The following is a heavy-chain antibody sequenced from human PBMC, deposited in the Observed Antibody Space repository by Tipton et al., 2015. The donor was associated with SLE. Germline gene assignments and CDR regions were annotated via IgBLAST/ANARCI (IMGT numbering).Heavy chain of an antibody. V-gene: IGHV4-31*03. J-gene: IGHJ5*02. CDR2: IQFSGST. D-gene: IGHD3-10*01. CDR1: GGSITSGGYY. CDR3: VRGGGSSSGRWFDP. Sequence: TLSLTCTVSGGSITSGGYYWTWIRQHPGKGLEWIGDIQFSGSTYYNPSLKSRVTISVDTSKNQFSLKLTYVTAADTAVYYCVRGGGSSSGRWFDPWGRGTLVTVSS.